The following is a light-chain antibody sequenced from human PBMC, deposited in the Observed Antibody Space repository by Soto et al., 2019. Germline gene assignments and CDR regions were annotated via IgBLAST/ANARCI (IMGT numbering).Light chain of an antibody. CDR1: QSISNY. V-gene: IGKV1-39*01. CDR2: AAS. J-gene: IGKJ1*01. CDR3: QQSDSPHQT. Sequence: DIQMTQSPSSLSASVGDRVTISCRASQSISNYLNWYQQKPWTAPMLLIYAASSLQSGVPSRFIGSGSGPDFTLTISSLQIEYFATYFCQQSDSPHQTFGQGTKVEIK.